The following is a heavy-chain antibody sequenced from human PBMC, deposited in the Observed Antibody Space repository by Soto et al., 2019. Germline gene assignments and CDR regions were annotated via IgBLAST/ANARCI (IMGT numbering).Heavy chain of an antibody. V-gene: IGHV4-59*01. J-gene: IGHJ4*02. CDR3: TGVALDYPYGTDF. CDR1: GSSMSDYY. Sequence: SETLSLTCHVSGSSMSDYYWSWIRQSPGKGLEWFGYIYHTGTTNYNPSLKSRVTMSIDTSSNQFSLRVRSVTAADTAVYFCTGVALDYPYGTDFWGQGTLVTVSS. CDR2: IYHTGTT. D-gene: IGHD3-10*01.